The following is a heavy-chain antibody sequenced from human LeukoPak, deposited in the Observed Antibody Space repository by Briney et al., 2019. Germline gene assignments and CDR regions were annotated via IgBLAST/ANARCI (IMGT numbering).Heavy chain of an antibody. J-gene: IGHJ4*02. CDR2: ISSSSDTI. Sequence: PGGSLRLSCAASGFTFNSFSMNWVRQAPGKGLEWVSYISSSSDTIYYADSVKGRFTISRDNAKNSLYLQMNSLRAEDTAVYYCARDYDFWSGYYTGIFDYWGQGTLVTVSS. CDR1: GFTFNSFS. CDR3: ARDYDFWSGYYTGIFDY. V-gene: IGHV3-48*01. D-gene: IGHD3-3*01.